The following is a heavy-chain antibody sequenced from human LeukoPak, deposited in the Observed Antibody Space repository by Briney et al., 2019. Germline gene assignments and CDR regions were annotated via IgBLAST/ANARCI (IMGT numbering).Heavy chain of an antibody. CDR1: GDSVSSNSAA. V-gene: IGHV6-1*01. D-gene: IGHD2-2*01. Sequence: SQTLSFTCAISGDSVSSNSAAWNWIRQSPSRGLEWLGRTYYRSKWYSDYAVSVKSRITINPDTSKNQFSLKLSSVTAADTAVYYSTVRYCSSTSCYGSMDVWGQGTTVTVSS. CDR3: TVRYCSSTSCYGSMDV. J-gene: IGHJ6*02. CDR2: TYYRSKWYS.